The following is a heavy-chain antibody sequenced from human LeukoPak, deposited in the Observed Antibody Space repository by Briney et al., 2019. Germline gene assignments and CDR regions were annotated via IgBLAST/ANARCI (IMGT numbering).Heavy chain of an antibody. CDR1: GFTFSSYG. CDR3: AKEKKWIQLSPFDY. CDR2: ISYDGSNK. D-gene: IGHD5-18*01. J-gene: IGHJ4*02. V-gene: IGHV3-30*18. Sequence: PGGSLRLSCTASGFTFSSYGMHWVRQAPGKGLEWVAVISYDGSNKYYADSVKGRFTISRDNSKNTLYLQMNSLRAEDTAVYYCAKEKKWIQLSPFDYWGQGTLVTVSS.